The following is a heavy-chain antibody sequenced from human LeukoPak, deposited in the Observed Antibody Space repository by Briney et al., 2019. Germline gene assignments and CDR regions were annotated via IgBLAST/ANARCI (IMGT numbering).Heavy chain of an antibody. CDR2: INHSGST. Sequence: SETLSLTCAVYGGSFSVYYWSWIRQPPGKGLEWIGEINHSGSTNYNPSLKSRVTISVDTSKNQFSLKLSSVTAADTAVYYCARGRRYYYGSGSYYNLYYYYGMDVWGQGTTVTVSS. CDR3: ARGRRYYYGSGSYYNLYYYYGMDV. D-gene: IGHD3-10*01. V-gene: IGHV4-34*01. CDR1: GGSFSVYY. J-gene: IGHJ6*02.